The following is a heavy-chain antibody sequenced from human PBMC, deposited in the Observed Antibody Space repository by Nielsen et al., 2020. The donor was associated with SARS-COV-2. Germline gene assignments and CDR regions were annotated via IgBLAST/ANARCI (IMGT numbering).Heavy chain of an antibody. J-gene: IGHJ4*02. CDR1: GFTFSSYA. CDR2: IKQDGSEK. D-gene: IGHD3-10*01. Sequence: GGSLRLSCAASGFTFSSYAMSWVRQAPGKGLEWVANIKQDGSEKYYVDSVKGRFTISRDNAKNSLYLQMNSLRAEDTAVYYCARRGDLWFGESLFDYWGQGTLVTVSS. V-gene: IGHV3-7*01. CDR3: ARRGDLWFGESLFDY.